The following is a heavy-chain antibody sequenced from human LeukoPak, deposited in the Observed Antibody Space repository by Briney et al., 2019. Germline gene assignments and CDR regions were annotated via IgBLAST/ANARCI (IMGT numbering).Heavy chain of an antibody. J-gene: IGHJ3*02. Sequence: PSETLSLTCTVSGGSISSSSYYWGWIRQPPGKGLEWIGSIYYTRSTYYNPSLKSRVTISVDTSKNQFSLKLSSVTAADTAVYYCARRNSGWDDAFDIWGRGTMVTVSS. CDR1: GGSISSSSYY. V-gene: IGHV4-39*01. CDR3: ARRNSGWDDAFDI. D-gene: IGHD5-12*01. CDR2: IYYTRST.